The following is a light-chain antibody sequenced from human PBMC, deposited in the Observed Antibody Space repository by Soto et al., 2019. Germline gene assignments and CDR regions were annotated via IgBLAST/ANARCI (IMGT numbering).Light chain of an antibody. V-gene: IGKV3-11*01. CDR3: QQRKHWPPLT. Sequence: EVVLTQSPATLSLSPGETATLSCRASHNVDTNLAWYQQKPGQAPRLLIYDASNRATGIPARFSGSGSGTDFTLTISSLEPEDSAVYYCQQRKHWPPLTFGQGTRPE. CDR2: DAS. CDR1: HNVDTN. J-gene: IGKJ5*01.